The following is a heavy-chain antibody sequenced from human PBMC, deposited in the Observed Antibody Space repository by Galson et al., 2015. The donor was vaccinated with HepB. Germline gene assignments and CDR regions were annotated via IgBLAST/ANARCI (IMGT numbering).Heavy chain of an antibody. V-gene: IGHV1-3*04. D-gene: IGHD3-3*01. CDR3: TRDSYFRRGDQWYYHGMDV. Sequence: SVKVSCKASGYTFSNYNMHWVRQAPGQSLEWMGWINTGNGHTKYSQKFQGRVTITRDTSASTAYMELSRLGSEDTAVYYCTRDSYFRRGDQWYYHGMDVWGQGTTVTVSS. CDR2: INTGNGHT. J-gene: IGHJ6*02. CDR1: GYTFSNYN.